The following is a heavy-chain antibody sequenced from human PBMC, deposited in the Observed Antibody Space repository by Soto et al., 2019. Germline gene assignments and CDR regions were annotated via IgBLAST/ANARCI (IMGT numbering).Heavy chain of an antibody. CDR1: GFSFSDYG. Sequence: QVQLVESGGGVVQPGRSLRLSCAAGGFSFSDYGMHWVRQAPGKGLQWVAAISHDGIREHYADSVKGRFTASRDNSKKTVYLQLKSLRVEDTARYFCAKDWVGGSNKYQLECWGQGTVVVVSS. D-gene: IGHD1-26*01. CDR2: ISHDGIRE. J-gene: IGHJ4*02. V-gene: IGHV3-30*18. CDR3: AKDWVGGSNKYQLEC.